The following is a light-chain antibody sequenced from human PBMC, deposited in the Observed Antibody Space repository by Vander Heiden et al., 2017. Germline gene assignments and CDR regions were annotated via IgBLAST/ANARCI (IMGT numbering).Light chain of an antibody. V-gene: IGKV1-9*01. Sequence: DIQLTQSPYFLSASVGDRVTITCRDSQGISSYLAWYQQKPGKAPKLLIYAASTLQSGVPSRFSGSGSGTEFILTISSLQPEDFATYYCQQLNSYPITFGQGTRLEIK. CDR2: AAS. CDR3: QQLNSYPIT. J-gene: IGKJ5*01. CDR1: QGISSY.